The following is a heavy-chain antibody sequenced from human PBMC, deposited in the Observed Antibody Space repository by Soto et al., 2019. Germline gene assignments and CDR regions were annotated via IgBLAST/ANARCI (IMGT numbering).Heavy chain of an antibody. D-gene: IGHD1-1*01. Sequence: QDQLVQSGAEVKKPGASVKVSCKASGYTFSDNGISWVRQAPGQGLEWMGWVSGYNGNTKYAKKFQGRVTMITDTSTSTAYMELRSLGSDDSAVYYCATGGWNPFDYWGQGTLVTVSS. J-gene: IGHJ4*02. CDR3: ATGGWNPFDY. CDR2: VSGYNGNT. V-gene: IGHV1-18*01. CDR1: GYTFSDNG.